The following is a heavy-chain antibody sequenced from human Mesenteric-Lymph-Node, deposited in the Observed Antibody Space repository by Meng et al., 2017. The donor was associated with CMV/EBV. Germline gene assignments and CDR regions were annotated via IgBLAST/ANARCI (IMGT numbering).Heavy chain of an antibody. CDR1: GYTLTSYY. D-gene: IGHD1-26*01. CDR2: INPSVGTT. Sequence: ASVKVSCKASGYTLTSYYMHWVRQAPGQGLEWMAIINPSVGTTSYAQNFQGRVTMTRDTSKNQFSLKLSSVTAADTAVYYCARLRIAGRWFDPWGQGTLVTVSS. J-gene: IGHJ5*02. V-gene: IGHV1-46*01. CDR3: ARLRIAGRWFDP.